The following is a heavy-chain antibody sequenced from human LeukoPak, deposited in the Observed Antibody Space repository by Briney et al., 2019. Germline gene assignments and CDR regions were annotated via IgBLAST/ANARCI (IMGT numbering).Heavy chain of an antibody. CDR1: GFTFSSYW. Sequence: GGSLRLSCAASGFTFSSYWMSWVRQAPGKGLEWVANIKQDGSEKYYVDSVKGRFTISRDNAENSLYLQMNSLRAEDTAVYYCARAAAGVGDYFDYWGQGTLVTVSS. V-gene: IGHV3-7*01. CDR2: IKQDGSEK. J-gene: IGHJ4*02. D-gene: IGHD6-13*01. CDR3: ARAAAGVGDYFDY.